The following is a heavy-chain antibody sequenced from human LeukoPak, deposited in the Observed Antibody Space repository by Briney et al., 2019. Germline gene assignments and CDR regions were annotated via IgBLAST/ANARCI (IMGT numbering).Heavy chain of an antibody. V-gene: IGHV4-39*01. Sequence: ASETLSLTCTVSGGSISSSSYYWGWIRQPPGKGLEWIGSIYYSGSTYYNPSLKSRVTISVDTSKNQFSLKLSSVTAADTAVYYCARQTSSGWYGTYYFDYWGQGTLVTVSS. D-gene: IGHD6-19*01. J-gene: IGHJ4*02. CDR1: GGSISSSSYY. CDR2: IYYSGST. CDR3: ARQTSSGWYGTYYFDY.